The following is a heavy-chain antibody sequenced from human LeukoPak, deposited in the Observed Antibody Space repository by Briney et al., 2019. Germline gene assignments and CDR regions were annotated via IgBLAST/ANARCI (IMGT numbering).Heavy chain of an antibody. CDR2: INPSGGST. D-gene: IGHD1-26*01. CDR1: GYTFTTYY. V-gene: IGHV1-46*01. CDR3: ATSETVGTTTGRRVLDY. J-gene: IGHJ4*02. Sequence: ASVRVSCKASGYTFTTYYMHWVRQAPGQGLEWMGIINPSGGSTGYAQKFQGRVTMTRDTYTSTVYMEMSSLRSEDTAVYYCATSETVGTTTGRRVLDYWGQGTLVTVSS.